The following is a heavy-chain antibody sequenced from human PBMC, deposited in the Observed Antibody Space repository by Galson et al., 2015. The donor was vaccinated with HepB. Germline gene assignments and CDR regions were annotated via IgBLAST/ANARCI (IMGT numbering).Heavy chain of an antibody. J-gene: IGHJ3*02. CDR1: GYTFTSYG. Sequence: SVKVSCKASGYTFTSYGISWVRQAPGQGLEWMGWISAYNGNTNYAQKLQGRVTMTTDTSTSTAYMELRSLRSDDTAVYYCARERGDIVVVVAARGGDAFDIWGQGTIVTVSS. CDR3: ARERGDIVVVVAARGGDAFDI. D-gene: IGHD2-15*01. CDR2: ISAYNGNT. V-gene: IGHV1-18*01.